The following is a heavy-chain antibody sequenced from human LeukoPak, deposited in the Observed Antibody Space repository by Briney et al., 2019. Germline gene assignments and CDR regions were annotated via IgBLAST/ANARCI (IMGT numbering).Heavy chain of an antibody. V-gene: IGHV4-61*02. Sequence: PSETLSLTCTVSGGSISSGSYYWSWIRQPAGKGLEWIGRIYTSGSTNYNPSLKSRVTISVDTSKNQFSLKLSSVTAADTAVYYCARASYCGGDCYPGGTNWFDPWGQGTLVTVSS. CDR2: IYTSGST. D-gene: IGHD2-21*01. CDR1: GGSISSGSYY. CDR3: ARASYCGGDCYPGGTNWFDP. J-gene: IGHJ5*02.